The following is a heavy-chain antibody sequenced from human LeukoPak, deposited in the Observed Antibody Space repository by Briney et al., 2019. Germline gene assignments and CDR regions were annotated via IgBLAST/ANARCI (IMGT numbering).Heavy chain of an antibody. V-gene: IGHV4-4*09. CDR3: ARHSNFWDIDH. D-gene: IGHD3-3*01. CDR2: ISAIGDT. J-gene: IGHJ4*02. CDR1: GSFISSYY. Sequence: LETLSLTCAVSGSFISSYYWTWIRQSPERGLEWIGYISAIGDTNYNPSLKSRVTMSVDTSKGQLSLRLTSVTAADTAVYYCARHSNFWDIDHWSPGTLVTVSS.